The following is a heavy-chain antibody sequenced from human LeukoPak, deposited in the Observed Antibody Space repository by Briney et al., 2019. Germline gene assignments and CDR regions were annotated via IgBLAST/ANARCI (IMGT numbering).Heavy chain of an antibody. D-gene: IGHD3-3*01. CDR1: GGSISSYY. J-gene: IGHJ6*02. V-gene: IGHV4-59*01. CDR2: IYYSGST. CDR3: ARDQAYYDFWSGQKALYYYGMDV. Sequence: SETLSLTCTVSGGSISSYYWSWIRQPPGKGLEWIGYIYYSGSTNYNPSLKSRVTISVDTSKNQFSLKLSSVTAADTAVYYCARDQAYYDFWSGQKALYYYGMDVWGQGTTVTVSS.